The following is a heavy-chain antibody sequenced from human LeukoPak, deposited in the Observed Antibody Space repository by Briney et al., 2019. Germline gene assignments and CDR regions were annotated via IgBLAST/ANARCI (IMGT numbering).Heavy chain of an antibody. CDR2: ISGSGGST. D-gene: IGHD6-13*01. V-gene: IGHV3-23*01. CDR3: AKGGSSSSNYYYYYGMDV. CDR1: GFTFSSYA. J-gene: IGHJ6*02. Sequence: GGSLRLSCAASGFTFSSYAMSWVRQAPGKGLEWVSAISGSGGSTYYADSVKGRFTISRDNSKNTLYLQMNSLRAEGTAVYYCAKGGSSSSNYYYYYGMDVWGQGTTVTVSS.